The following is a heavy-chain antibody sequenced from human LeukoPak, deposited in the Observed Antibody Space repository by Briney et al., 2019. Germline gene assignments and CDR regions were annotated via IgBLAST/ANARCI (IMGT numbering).Heavy chain of an antibody. CDR1: GGTFSSYA. CDR3: ARDPGPIVVVPAAMPPGY. Sequence: GSSVKVSCKASGGTFSSYAISWVRQAPGQGLEWMGGIIPIFGTANYAQKFQGRVTMTTDTSTSTAYMELRSLRSDDTAVYYCARDPGPIVVVPAAMPPGYWGQGTLVTVSS. J-gene: IGHJ4*02. CDR2: IIPIFGTA. D-gene: IGHD2-2*01. V-gene: IGHV1-69*05.